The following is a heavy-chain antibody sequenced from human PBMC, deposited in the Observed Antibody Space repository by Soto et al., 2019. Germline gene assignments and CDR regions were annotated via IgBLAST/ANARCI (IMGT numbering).Heavy chain of an antibody. CDR2: IYATGST. D-gene: IGHD1-1*01. Sequence: SQTQSVTCNVSGASLGDVYWSWIRQPTGKGLEWIGRIYATGSTDYNPSLKSRITMSVDMSKKQFSLALRSVTAADTAIFYCVRDGTKNLRDRFDPWGRG. V-gene: IGHV4-4*07. CDR1: GASLGDVY. J-gene: IGHJ5*02. CDR3: VRDGTKNLRDRFDP.